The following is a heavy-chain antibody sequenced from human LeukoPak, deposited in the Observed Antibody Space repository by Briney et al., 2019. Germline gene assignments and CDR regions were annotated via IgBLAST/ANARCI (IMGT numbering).Heavy chain of an antibody. CDR3: ARVHYDAFDI. Sequence: SETLSLTCTVSGGSISSHYWSWIRQPPGKGLEGIGYIYYSGSNNYNPSLKSRLTISVDTSKNQFSLKLSSVTAADTAVYYCARVHYDAFDIWGQGTMVTVSS. CDR1: GGSISSHY. CDR2: IYYSGSN. J-gene: IGHJ3*02. V-gene: IGHV4-59*11.